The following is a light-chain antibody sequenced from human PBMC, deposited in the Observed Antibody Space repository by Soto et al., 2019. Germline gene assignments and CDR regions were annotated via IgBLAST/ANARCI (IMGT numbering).Light chain of an antibody. CDR2: AAS. J-gene: IGKJ3*01. Sequence: DIQMTQSPSSLSASVGDRVTVTCRASQGINNYLAWYQHKTGEVPNLLIYAASTLHSGVPSRFSDSGSGTDFTLTISSLQPEDVATYYCQKYDSDPFTCGPGTKVDIK. CDR3: QKYDSDPFT. V-gene: IGKV1-27*01. CDR1: QGINNY.